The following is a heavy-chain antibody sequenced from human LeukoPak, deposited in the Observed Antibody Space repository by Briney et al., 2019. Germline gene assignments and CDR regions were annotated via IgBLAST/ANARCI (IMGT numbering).Heavy chain of an antibody. J-gene: IGHJ5*02. Sequence: SETLSLTCTVSGGSISSYYWSWIRQPPGKGLEWIGEINRSGNTNYNPSLKRRITISADTSKNQFSLKLTSVTAADTAVYYCARGPYPNPRAWGQGTLVTVSS. CDR1: GGSISSYY. V-gene: IGHV4-34*01. D-gene: IGHD1-14*01. CDR2: INRSGNT. CDR3: ARGPYPNPRA.